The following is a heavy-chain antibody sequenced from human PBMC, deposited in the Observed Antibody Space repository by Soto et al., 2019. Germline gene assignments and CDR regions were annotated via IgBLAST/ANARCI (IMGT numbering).Heavy chain of an antibody. CDR3: ASLYDFWSGYYMDVFDY. D-gene: IGHD3-3*01. CDR2: IYYSGDS. V-gene: IGHV4-39*01. Sequence: SETLSLTCTVNGASFRGGRPYWGWIRQPPGRGLGWIGSIYYSGDSYHTSSLESRVTISIDASKNQFSLKLSSVTAADTAVYYCASLYDFWSGYYMDVFDYWGQG. CDR1: GASFRGGRPY. J-gene: IGHJ4*02.